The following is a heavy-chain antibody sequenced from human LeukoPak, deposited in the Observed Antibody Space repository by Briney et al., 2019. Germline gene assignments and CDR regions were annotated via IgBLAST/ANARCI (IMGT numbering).Heavy chain of an antibody. D-gene: IGHD6-13*01. Sequence: ASVKVSCTASGYTFTGYYMHWVRQAPGQGLGWMGWINPNSGGTNYAQKFQGWVTMTRDTSISTAYMELSRLRSDDTAVYYCARDLSAGGSPEGKNTFDIWGQGTMVTVSS. CDR2: INPNSGGT. J-gene: IGHJ3*02. CDR3: ARDLSAGGSPEGKNTFDI. CDR1: GYTFTGYY. V-gene: IGHV1-2*04.